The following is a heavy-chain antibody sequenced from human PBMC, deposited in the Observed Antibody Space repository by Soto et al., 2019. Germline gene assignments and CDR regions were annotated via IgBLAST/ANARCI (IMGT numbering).Heavy chain of an antibody. CDR1: GGSISTYY. J-gene: IGHJ3*02. Sequence: PSETLSLTCTVSGGSISTYYWSWIRQPPGKGLEWIGYIYYSGSANYNPSLKSRVAISVDTSKNQFSLKLSSVTAADTAVYYCARWVSNSGGAFEIWGQGTMVTVSS. D-gene: IGHD2-15*01. CDR2: IYYSGSA. V-gene: IGHV4-59*01. CDR3: ARWVSNSGGAFEI.